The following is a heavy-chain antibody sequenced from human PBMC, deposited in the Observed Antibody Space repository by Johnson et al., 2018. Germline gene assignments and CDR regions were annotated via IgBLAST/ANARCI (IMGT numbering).Heavy chain of an antibody. Sequence: EVQLVESGGGLVQPGGSLTLSCAASGFTFSSYWMHWVRQAPGKGLVWVSRINAAGTTTAYADSVKGRFTISRDNAKNTLYLQRSSLRAEDTAVYYCARAPYYDNSGYYLFDYWCQGTLVPVSS. D-gene: IGHD3-22*01. V-gene: IGHV3-74*02. CDR2: INAAGTTT. CDR3: ARAPYYDNSGYYLFDY. CDR1: GFTFSSYW. J-gene: IGHJ4*02.